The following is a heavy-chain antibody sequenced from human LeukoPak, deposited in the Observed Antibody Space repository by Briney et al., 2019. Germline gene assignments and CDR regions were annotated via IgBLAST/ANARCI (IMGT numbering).Heavy chain of an antibody. CDR3: AIYDSRGDFDY. V-gene: IGHV3-30*02. D-gene: IGHD3-22*01. CDR2: IRNDESDR. J-gene: IGHJ4*02. CDR1: GFIFSDYG. Sequence: PGGSLRLSCAASGFIFSDYGMHWVRQAPGKGLERVAFIRNDESDRDYGDSVKGRFSISRDNSKNTLYLQMNGLRPEDSGVYYCAIYDSRGDFDYWGQGTQVTVSA.